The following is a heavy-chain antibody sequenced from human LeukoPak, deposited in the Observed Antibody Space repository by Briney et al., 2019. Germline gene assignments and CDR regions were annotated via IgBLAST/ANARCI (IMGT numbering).Heavy chain of an antibody. CDR1: GYTFTSYG. Sequence: GASVKVSCKASGYTFTSYGISWVRQAPGQGLEWMGWISAYNGNTNYAQKLQGRVTMTTDTSTSTAYMELRSLRSDDTAVYYCARPRYSSSSEYYFDYWGQGTLVTVSS. D-gene: IGHD6-6*01. CDR3: ARPRYSSSSEYYFDY. J-gene: IGHJ4*02. V-gene: IGHV1-18*01. CDR2: ISAYNGNT.